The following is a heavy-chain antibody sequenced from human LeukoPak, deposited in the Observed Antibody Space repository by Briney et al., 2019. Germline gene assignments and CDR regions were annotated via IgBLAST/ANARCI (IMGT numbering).Heavy chain of an antibody. Sequence: SETLSLTCTVAGGSLSGHYWGWIRQPPGKGLELVGHIYYTGTTPYNPSPNSRVTITLDTSRNQFSLRLSSVIAAETAVYYCARFSWGCSTASCYLTNWGQGALVTVSS. CDR2: IYYTGTT. V-gene: IGHV4-59*11. J-gene: IGHJ4*02. CDR3: ARFSWGCSTASCYLTN. CDR1: GGSLSGHY. D-gene: IGHD2-2*01.